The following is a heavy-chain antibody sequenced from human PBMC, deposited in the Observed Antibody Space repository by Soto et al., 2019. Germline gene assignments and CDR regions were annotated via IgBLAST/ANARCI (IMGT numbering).Heavy chain of an antibody. J-gene: IGHJ6*02. V-gene: IGHV3-30*18. CDR1: GFTFNSYG. CDR2: ISYDGSNK. CDR3: AKGDYYDMDV. Sequence: VQLVESGGGVVQPGRSLRLSCAASGFTFNSYGMHWVRQAPGKGLEWVAIISYDGSNKYYADSVKGRFTISRDNSKNTLYLQMNSLRAEDTAVYYCAKGDYYDMDVWGQGTTVTVSS.